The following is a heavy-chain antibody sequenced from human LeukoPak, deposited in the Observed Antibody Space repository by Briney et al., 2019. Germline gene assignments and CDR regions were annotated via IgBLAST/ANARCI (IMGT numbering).Heavy chain of an antibody. J-gene: IGHJ6*03. CDR2: IYTSGST. CDR3: ARGVLRYCSGGSCYASVQWWGGRHYYYYYMDV. CDR1: GGSISSYY. Sequence: SETLSLTCTVSGGSISSYYWSWIRQPAGKGLEWIGRIYTSGSTNYNPSLKSRVTISVDTSKNQFSLKLSSVTAADTAVYYCARGVLRYCSGGSCYASVQWWGGRHYYYYYMDVWGKGTTVTVSS. D-gene: IGHD2-15*01. V-gene: IGHV4-4*07.